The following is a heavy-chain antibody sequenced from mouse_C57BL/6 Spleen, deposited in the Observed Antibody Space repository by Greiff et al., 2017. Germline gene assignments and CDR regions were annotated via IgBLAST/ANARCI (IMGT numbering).Heavy chain of an antibody. CDR1: GYTFTSYW. CDR3: ALGGFAY. CDR2: IDPSASYT. Sequence: QVQLQQPGAELVKPGASVKLSCKASGYTFTSYWMQWVKQRPGQGLVWIGEIDPSASYTNYNQKFKGKATLTVDTSSSTAYMQLSSLTSEDSAVYDCALGGFAYWGQGTLVTVSA. V-gene: IGHV1-50*01. D-gene: IGHD4-1*01. J-gene: IGHJ3*01.